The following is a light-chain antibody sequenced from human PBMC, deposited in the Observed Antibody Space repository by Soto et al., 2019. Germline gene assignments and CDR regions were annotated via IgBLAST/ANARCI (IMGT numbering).Light chain of an antibody. CDR1: QGISRY. Sequence: QPPAFLSTSVEDRVTRTCRVSQGISRYIAWYQQKPGTAPKLLIYAASTLPSGVPSRFSGSGSGTEFTLTISSLQPEDFATYYCQQLNSYPLTFGGATQVDI. CDR2: AAS. CDR3: QQLNSYPLT. J-gene: IGKJ4*01. V-gene: IGKV1-9*01.